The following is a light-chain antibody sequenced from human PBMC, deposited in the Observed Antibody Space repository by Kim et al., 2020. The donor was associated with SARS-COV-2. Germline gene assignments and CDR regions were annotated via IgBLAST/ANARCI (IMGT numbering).Light chain of an antibody. CDR3: QQSYSTPWT. CDR2: AAS. V-gene: IGKV1-39*01. J-gene: IGKJ1*01. Sequence: DIQMTQSPSSLSASVGDRVTITCRASQSISSSLNWYQQKPGKAPKLLIYAASSLQSGVPSRFSGSGSGTDFTLTISSLQPEDFATYYSQQSYSTPWTFGQGTKVDIK. CDR1: QSISSS.